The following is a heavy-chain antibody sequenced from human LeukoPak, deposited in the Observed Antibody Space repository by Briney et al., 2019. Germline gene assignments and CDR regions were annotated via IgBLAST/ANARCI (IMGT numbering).Heavy chain of an antibody. CDR3: ARAEYYCDSSGYSPGYYGMDV. J-gene: IGHJ6*02. Sequence: GGSLRLSCAASGFTFSDYYMSWIRQAPGKGLEWVSYISSSSSYTNYADSVKGRFTISRDNAKNSLYLQMNSLRAEDTAVYYCARAEYYCDSSGYSPGYYGMDVWGQGTTVTVSS. V-gene: IGHV3-11*05. CDR2: ISSSSSYT. CDR1: GFTFSDYY. D-gene: IGHD3-22*01.